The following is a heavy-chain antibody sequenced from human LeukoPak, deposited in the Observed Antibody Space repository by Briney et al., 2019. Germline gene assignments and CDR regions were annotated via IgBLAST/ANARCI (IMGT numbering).Heavy chain of an antibody. CDR3: ARARAYYYGSGSYFRFDP. J-gene: IGHJ5*02. CDR2: INSDGSST. V-gene: IGHV3-74*01. Sequence: GGSLRLSCAASGFTFSSYSMNWVRQAPGKGLEWVSRINSDGSSTSYADSVKGRFTISRDNAKNTLYLQMNSLRAEDTAVYYCARARAYYYGSGSYFRFDPWGQGTLVTVSS. CDR1: GFTFSSYS. D-gene: IGHD3-10*01.